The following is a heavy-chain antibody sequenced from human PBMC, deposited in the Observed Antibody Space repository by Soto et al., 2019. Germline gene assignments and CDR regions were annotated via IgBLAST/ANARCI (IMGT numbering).Heavy chain of an antibody. CDR3: ARDSKRRAVAEWSPNYWFDP. Sequence: GASVKVSCKASGYTFTTYYIHWVRQAPGQGLEWMGIINPSGGSTSYAQKFQGRVTMTRDTSTSTVYMELSSLRSEDTAVYYCARDSKRRAVAEWSPNYWFDPWGQGTLVTVSS. CDR1: GYTFTTYY. V-gene: IGHV1-46*03. J-gene: IGHJ5*02. D-gene: IGHD6-19*01. CDR2: INPSGGST.